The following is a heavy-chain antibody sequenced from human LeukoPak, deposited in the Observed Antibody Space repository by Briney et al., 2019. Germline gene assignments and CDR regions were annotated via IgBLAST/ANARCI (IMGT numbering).Heavy chain of an antibody. D-gene: IGHD3-22*01. Sequence: GGSLRLSCAASGFTFSSYWMSWVRQAPGKGLEWVANVKQDGSEKYYVDSVKGRFTISRDKSKSTLYLQMNSLRADDTAVYYCAKGSGYHSSAIYYYGMDVWGQGTTVTVSS. J-gene: IGHJ6*02. CDR3: AKGSGYHSSAIYYYGMDV. V-gene: IGHV3-7*05. CDR2: VKQDGSEK. CDR1: GFTFSSYW.